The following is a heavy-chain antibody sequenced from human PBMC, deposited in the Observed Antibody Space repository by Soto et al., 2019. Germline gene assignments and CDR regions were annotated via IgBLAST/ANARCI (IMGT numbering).Heavy chain of an antibody. CDR3: ARDWCSSNYEYGMDV. CDR2: IKQDGSEK. Sequence: GGSLRLSCAASGFTFSSYWMSWVRQAPGKGLEWVANIKQDGSEKYYVDSVKGRFTISRDNAKNSLYLQMNSLRAEDTAVYYCARDWCSSNYEYGMDVWGQGTTVTVSS. D-gene: IGHD6-19*01. CDR1: GFTFSSYW. J-gene: IGHJ6*02. V-gene: IGHV3-7*01.